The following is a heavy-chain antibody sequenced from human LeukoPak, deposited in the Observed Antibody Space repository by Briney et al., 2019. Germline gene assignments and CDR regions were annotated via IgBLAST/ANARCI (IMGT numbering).Heavy chain of an antibody. V-gene: IGHV1-24*01. CDR2: FDPEDGET. Sequence: ASVKVSCKVSGYTLTELSMHWVRQAPGKGLEWMGGFDPEDGETIYAQKFRGRVTMTEDTSTDTAYMELSSLRSEDTAVYYCATSSREWLVWNPQNWGQGTLVTVSS. CDR3: ATSSREWLVWNPQN. J-gene: IGHJ4*02. CDR1: GYTLTELS. D-gene: IGHD6-19*01.